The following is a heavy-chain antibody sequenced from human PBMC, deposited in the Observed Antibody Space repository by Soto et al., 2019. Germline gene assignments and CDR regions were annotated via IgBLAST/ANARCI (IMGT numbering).Heavy chain of an antibody. V-gene: IGHV1-69*08. D-gene: IGHD4-17*01. CDR1: GGTFSSYT. Sequence: QVQLVQSGAEVKKPGSSVKVSCKASGGTFSSYTISWVRQAPGQGLEWMGRIIPILGIANYAQKFQGRVTITPGKSKSTDYMKLSNMRSEDTAVYYCARDLATLTTLSWYFDLWGRGNLGTLSS. J-gene: IGHJ2*01. CDR2: IIPILGIA. CDR3: ARDLATLTTLSWYFDL.